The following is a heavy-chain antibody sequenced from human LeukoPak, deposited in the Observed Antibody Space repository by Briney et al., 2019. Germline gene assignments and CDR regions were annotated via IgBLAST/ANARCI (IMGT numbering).Heavy chain of an antibody. Sequence: SETLSLTCTVAGGSISSYYWSWIRQPAEKGLEYIGRIHSGGSTNYNPSLMGRVTMSVDTSKNQVTLRLTSVTAADTAVYYCARVVAMIRGVRSDPYYCDYWGQGTLVTVSS. J-gene: IGHJ4*02. D-gene: IGHD3-10*01. CDR3: ARVVAMIRGVRSDPYYCDY. CDR1: GGSISSYY. V-gene: IGHV4-4*07. CDR2: IHSGGST.